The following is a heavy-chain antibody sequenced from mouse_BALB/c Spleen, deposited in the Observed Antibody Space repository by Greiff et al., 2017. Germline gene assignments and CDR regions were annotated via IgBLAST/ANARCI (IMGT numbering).Heavy chain of an antibody. V-gene: IGHV1S135*01. CDR2: IDPFNGGT. CDR3: ARHYYGYVFAY. Sequence: VQLQQSGPELMKPGASVKISCKASGYSFTSYYMHWVKQSHGKSLEWIGYIDPFNGGTSYNQKFKGKATLTVDKSSSTAYMHLSSLTSEDSAVYYCARHYYGYVFAYWGQGTLVTVSA. D-gene: IGHD1-2*01. CDR1: GYSFTSYY. J-gene: IGHJ3*01.